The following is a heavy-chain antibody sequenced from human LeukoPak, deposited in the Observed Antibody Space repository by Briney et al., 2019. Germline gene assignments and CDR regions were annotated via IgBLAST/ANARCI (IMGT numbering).Heavy chain of an antibody. D-gene: IGHD2-2*01. CDR2: INHSGST. Sequence: SETLSLTCAVYGGSFSGYYWSWIRQPPGKGLEWIGEINHSGSTNYNPSLKSRVTISVDTSKNQFSLKLSSVTAADTAVYYCARVVVVPAAHYPLNWFDPWGQGTLVTVSS. CDR3: ARVVVVPAAHYPLNWFDP. J-gene: IGHJ5*02. CDR1: GGSFSGYY. V-gene: IGHV4-34*01.